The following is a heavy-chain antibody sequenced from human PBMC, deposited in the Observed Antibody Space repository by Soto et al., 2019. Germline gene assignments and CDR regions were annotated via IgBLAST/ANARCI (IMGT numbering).Heavy chain of an antibody. J-gene: IGHJ1*01. D-gene: IGHD2-15*01. CDR3: ARAPDGVVEYCQH. CDR2: INHSGST. Sequence: QVQLRQWGAGLLKPSETLSLTCAVYGGSFSYYYWSWIRQPPGTGLGWIGEINHSGSTKYNPSLKSRVTISVDSSKHQFSLRLSSVTAADTAVYYCARAPDGVVEYCQHWGQGTLVTVSS. CDR1: GGSFSYYY. V-gene: IGHV4-34*01.